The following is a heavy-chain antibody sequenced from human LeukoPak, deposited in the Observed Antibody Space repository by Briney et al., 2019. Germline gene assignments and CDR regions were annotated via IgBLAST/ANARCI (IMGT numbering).Heavy chain of an antibody. CDR3: ARDSGTWDWYFDL. D-gene: IGHD1-26*01. Sequence: SVKVSCKASGRTCGSYAISWVRQAPGQGLEWMGRIIPIFGTANYAQKFQGRVTITTDESTSTAYMELSSLRSEDTAVYYCARDSGTWDWYFDLWGRGTLVTVSS. CDR2: IIPIFGTA. J-gene: IGHJ2*01. V-gene: IGHV1-69*05. CDR1: GRTCGSYA.